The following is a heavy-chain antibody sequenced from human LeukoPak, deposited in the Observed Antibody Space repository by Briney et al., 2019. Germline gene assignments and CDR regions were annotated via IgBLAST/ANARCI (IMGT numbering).Heavy chain of an antibody. CDR2: IGSDGNK. J-gene: IGHJ3*01. V-gene: IGHV3-23*01. CDR1: GFTFSDCA. Sequence: GGCLRLSCAASGFTFSDCAMRWVRQAPGEGLEWVSAIGSDGNKHYSESVKGRFTISRDNAKNTLYLQMNSLRAEDTAVYYCARENGANRRALDVWGPGTRVAVSS. CDR3: ARENGANRRALDV. D-gene: IGHD4/OR15-4a*01.